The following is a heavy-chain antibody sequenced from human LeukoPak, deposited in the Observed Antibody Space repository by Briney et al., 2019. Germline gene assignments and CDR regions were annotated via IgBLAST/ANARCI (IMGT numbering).Heavy chain of an antibody. J-gene: IGHJ5*02. CDR1: GYTFTSYD. D-gene: IGHD3-3*01. CDR3: ARQEAPYYDFWSGYSNWFDP. Sequence: EASVKVSCKSSGYTFTSYDINWVRQATGQGLEWMGWMNPNSGNTGYAQKFQGRVTMTRNTSISTAYMELSSLRSEDTAVYYCARQEAPYYDFWSGYSNWFDPWGQGTLVTVSS. V-gene: IGHV1-8*01. CDR2: MNPNSGNT.